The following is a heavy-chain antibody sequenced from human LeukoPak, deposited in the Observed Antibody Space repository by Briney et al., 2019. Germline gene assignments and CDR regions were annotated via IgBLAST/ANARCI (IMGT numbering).Heavy chain of an antibody. J-gene: IGHJ6*03. CDR2: IKQDGSEK. Sequence: GGSLRLSCAASGFTFSSYWMSWVRQAPGKGLEWVANIKQDGSEKYYVDSVKGRFTISRDNAKNSLYLQMSSLRAEDTAVYYCARERRQQLPPAYYYYYYMDVWGKGTTVTVSS. CDR3: ARERRQQLPPAYYYYYYMDV. V-gene: IGHV3-7*01. CDR1: GFTFSSYW. D-gene: IGHD6-13*01.